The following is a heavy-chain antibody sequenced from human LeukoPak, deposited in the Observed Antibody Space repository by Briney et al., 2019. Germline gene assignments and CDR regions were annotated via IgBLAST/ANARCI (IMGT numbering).Heavy chain of an antibody. CDR2: IIPILGTA. D-gene: IGHD3-22*01. CDR3: VTYDSSGYYPNGAFDI. Sequence: GASVKVSCKASGGTFSSYAISWVRQAPGQGLEWMGGIIPILGTANYAQKFQGRVTITADESTSTAYMELSSLRSEDTAVYYCVTYDSSGYYPNGAFDIWGQGTMVTVSS. CDR1: GGTFSSYA. J-gene: IGHJ3*02. V-gene: IGHV1-69*01.